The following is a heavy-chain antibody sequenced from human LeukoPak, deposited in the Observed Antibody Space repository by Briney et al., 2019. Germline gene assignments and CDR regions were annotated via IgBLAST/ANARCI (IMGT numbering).Heavy chain of an antibody. Sequence: GASVKVSCKASGGTFSSYAINWVRQATGQGLEWMGWMNPNSGNTGYAQKFQGRVTMTRNTSISTAYMELSSLRSEDTAVYYCARGPRYCSGGSCYFVAFDIWGQGTMVTVSS. V-gene: IGHV1-8*02. D-gene: IGHD2-15*01. CDR2: MNPNSGNT. CDR1: GGTFSSYA. CDR3: ARGPRYCSGGSCYFVAFDI. J-gene: IGHJ3*02.